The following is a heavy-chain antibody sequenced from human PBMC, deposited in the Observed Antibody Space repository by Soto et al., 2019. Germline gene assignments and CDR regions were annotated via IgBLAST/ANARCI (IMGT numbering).Heavy chain of an antibody. Sequence: PGGSLRLSCAASGFAFSAYAMTWVRQAPGKGLEWVSDISDSDGGTHYAGSVKGRFTISRDNAKNTLYLQMDRLRVEDAAVYYCAKGRTFFDFWGQGTLVTVSS. CDR1: GFAFSAYA. V-gene: IGHV3-23*01. J-gene: IGHJ4*02. CDR3: AKGRTFFDF. CDR2: ISDSDGGT.